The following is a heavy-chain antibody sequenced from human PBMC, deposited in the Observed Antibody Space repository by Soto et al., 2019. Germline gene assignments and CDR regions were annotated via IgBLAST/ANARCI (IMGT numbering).Heavy chain of an antibody. CDR3: ATESSGSSPLHFDF. CDR2: VYYTGST. CDR1: GGSVSSGVHY. V-gene: IGHV4-30-4*01. J-gene: IGHJ4*02. Sequence: QLQLQESGPGLVKPSQTLSLTCSVSGGSVSSGVHYWSWIRQPPGKGLEWIGYVYYTGSTYYNPSLESRVPISLDTSKNQFSLKMNSVTASDAAVYFCATESSGSSPLHFDFWGQGALVTVSS. D-gene: IGHD3-22*01.